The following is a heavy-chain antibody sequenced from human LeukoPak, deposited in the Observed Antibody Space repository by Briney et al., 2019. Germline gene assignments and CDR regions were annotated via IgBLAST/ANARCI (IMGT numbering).Heavy chain of an antibody. CDR1: GFTFSSYW. CDR2: IKQDGSEK. D-gene: IGHD3-22*01. V-gene: IGHV3-7*03. J-gene: IGHJ4*02. CDR3: ARDQAYYDSRGYYDY. Sequence: GGSLRLSCAASGFTFSSYWMSWVRQAPGKGLEWVANIKQDGSEKYYVDSVKGRFTISRDKSKSTLYLQMNSLRAEDTAVYYCARDQAYYDSRGYYDYWGQGTLVTVSS.